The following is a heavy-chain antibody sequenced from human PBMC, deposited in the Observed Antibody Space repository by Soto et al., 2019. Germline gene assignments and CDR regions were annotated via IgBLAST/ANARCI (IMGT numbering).Heavy chain of an antibody. J-gene: IGHJ4*02. CDR3: ARTIDYGDYPLGY. V-gene: IGHV1-3*01. CDR2: INAGNGNT. D-gene: IGHD4-17*01. Sequence: GQRLEWMGWINAGNGNTKYSQKFQGRVTITRDTSASTAYMELSSLRSEDTAVYYCARTIDYGDYPLGYWGQGTLVTVSS.